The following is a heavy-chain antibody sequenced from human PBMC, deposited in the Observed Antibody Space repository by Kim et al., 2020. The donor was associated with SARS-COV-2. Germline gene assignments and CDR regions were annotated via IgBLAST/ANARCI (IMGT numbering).Heavy chain of an antibody. V-gene: IGHV3-15*01. D-gene: IGHD2-2*01. CDR2: IKSKTDGGTT. CDR3: KLGYCSSTSCYAGY. CDR1: GFTFSNAW. Sequence: GGSLRLSCAASGFTFSNAWMSWVRQAPGKGLEWVGRIKSKTDGGTTDYAAPVKDRFTISRDDSKNTLYLQMNSLKTEDTAVYYCKLGYCSSTSCYAGYWGQGTLVTVSS. J-gene: IGHJ4*02.